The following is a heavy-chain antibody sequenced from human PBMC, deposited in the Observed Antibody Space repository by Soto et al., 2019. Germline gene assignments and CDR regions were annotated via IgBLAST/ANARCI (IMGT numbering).Heavy chain of an antibody. D-gene: IGHD6-13*01. CDR3: ASRHSSPYFDY. CDR1: GGSISSGGYY. V-gene: IGHV4-30-4*01. CDR2: IYYSGST. Sequence: SETLSLTCTVSGGSISSGGYYWSWIRQTPGKGLEWIGSIYYSGSTYYNPSLKSRVTISVDTSKNQFSLKLNSVTAADTAVYYCASRHSSPYFDYWGQGTLVTVSS. J-gene: IGHJ4*02.